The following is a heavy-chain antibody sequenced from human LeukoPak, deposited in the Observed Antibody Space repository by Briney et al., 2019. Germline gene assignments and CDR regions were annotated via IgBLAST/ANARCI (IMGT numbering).Heavy chain of an antibody. CDR3: ARVRSGRPWSGYYYYGMDV. V-gene: IGHV4-34*01. CDR1: GGYFSGYY. J-gene: IGHJ6*02. Sequence: SETLSLTCAVYGGYFSGYYWSWIRQPPGKGLEWIGEINHSGSTNYNPSLKSRVTISVDTSKNQFSLKLSSVTAADTAVYYCARVRSGRPWSGYYYYGMDVWGQGTTVTVSS. CDR2: INHSGST. D-gene: IGHD3-3*01.